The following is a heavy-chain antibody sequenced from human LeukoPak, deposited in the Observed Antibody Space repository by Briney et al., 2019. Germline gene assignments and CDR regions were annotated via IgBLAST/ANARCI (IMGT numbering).Heavy chain of an antibody. J-gene: IGHJ4*02. Sequence: GGSLRLSCAASGFTFSSYGMHWVRQAPGKGLEWVAFIRYDGSNKYYADSVKGRFTISRDNSKSTLYLQMNSLRAEDTAVYYCASDDGSGISGDYWGQGTLVTVSS. CDR3: ASDDGSGISGDY. D-gene: IGHD3-10*01. CDR1: GFTFSSYG. V-gene: IGHV3-30*02. CDR2: IRYDGSNK.